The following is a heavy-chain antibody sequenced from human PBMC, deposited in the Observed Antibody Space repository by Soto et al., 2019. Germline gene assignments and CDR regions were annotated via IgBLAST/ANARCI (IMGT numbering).Heavy chain of an antibody. Sequence: GGSLRLSCAASGFTFSSYSMNWVRQAPGKGLEWVSYISSSSSTIYYADSVKGRFTTSRDNAKNSLYLQMNSLRAEDTAVYYCVREARGYCSSTSCQNAFDIWGQGTMVTVSS. D-gene: IGHD2-2*01. V-gene: IGHV3-48*01. CDR2: ISSSSSTI. CDR3: VREARGYCSSTSCQNAFDI. CDR1: GFTFSSYS. J-gene: IGHJ3*02.